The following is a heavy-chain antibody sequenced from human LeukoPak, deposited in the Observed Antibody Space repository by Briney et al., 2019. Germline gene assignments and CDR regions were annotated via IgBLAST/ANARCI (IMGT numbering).Heavy chain of an antibody. J-gene: IGHJ4*02. V-gene: IGHV1-69*05. CDR2: IIPIFGTG. Sequence: KVSCKASGGTFSSYAISWVRQAPGQGLEWMGGIIPIFGTGNYAQKFQGRVTITTDESTSTAYMELNSLRSEDTAVYFCARTDTAMVSYWGQGTLVTVSS. CDR1: GGTFSSYA. D-gene: IGHD5-18*01. CDR3: ARTDTAMVSY.